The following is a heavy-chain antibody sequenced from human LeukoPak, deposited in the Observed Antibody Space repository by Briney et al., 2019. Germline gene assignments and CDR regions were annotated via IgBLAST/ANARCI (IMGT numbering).Heavy chain of an antibody. Sequence: SETLSLTCAVSLDSTTSNFWSWVRQPPGKGLEWIGEIHRSGSPNYSPSLQSRVTISIDRSRNQIALELSSVTAADTAVYYCASGYGDYVGWFDPWGQGTLVTVSS. CDR3: ASGYGDYVGWFDP. CDR2: IHRSGSP. J-gene: IGHJ5*02. V-gene: IGHV4-4*02. D-gene: IGHD4-17*01. CDR1: LDSTTSNF.